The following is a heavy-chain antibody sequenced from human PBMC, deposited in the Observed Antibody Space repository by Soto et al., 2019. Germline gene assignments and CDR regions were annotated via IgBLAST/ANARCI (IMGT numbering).Heavy chain of an antibody. CDR2: IVIGSGHT. V-gene: IGHV1-58*02. CDR3: AAASCTSGGYYGMDV. J-gene: IGHJ6*02. Sequence: GASVKVSCKTSGFTFTSSAMQWVRQARGQRLEWIGWIVIGSGHTNYAQKFQERVTITRDMSTSTAYMELSSLRSEDTAVYYCAAASCTSGGYYGMDVWGQGTTVTVSS. D-gene: IGHD3-10*01. CDR1: GFTFTSSA.